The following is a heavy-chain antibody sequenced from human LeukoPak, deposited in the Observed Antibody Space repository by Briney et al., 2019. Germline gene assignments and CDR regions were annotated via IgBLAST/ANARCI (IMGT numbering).Heavy chain of an antibody. Sequence: SETLSLTCAVCGGSFSGYYWSWIRQPPGKGLEWIGEINHSGSTNYNPSLKSRVTISVDTSKNQFSLKLSSVTAADTAVYYCARQGGATLPYYYYYMDVWGKGTTVTISS. CDR2: INHSGST. V-gene: IGHV4-34*01. D-gene: IGHD1-26*01. J-gene: IGHJ6*03. CDR1: GGSFSGYY. CDR3: ARQGGATLPYYYYYMDV.